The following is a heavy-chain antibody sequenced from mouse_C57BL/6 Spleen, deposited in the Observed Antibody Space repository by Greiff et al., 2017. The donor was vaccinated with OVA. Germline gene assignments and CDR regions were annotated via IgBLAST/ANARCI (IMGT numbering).Heavy chain of an antibody. CDR2: INPGSGGT. Sequence: QVQLQQSGAELVRPGPSVKVSCKASGYAFTNYLIEWVKQRPGQGLEWIGVINPGSGGTNYNEKFKGKATLTADKSSSTAYMQLSSLTSEDSAVYFCARWGDYAYWGQGTTLTVSS. J-gene: IGHJ2*01. D-gene: IGHD2-4*01. CDR1: GYAFTNYL. CDR3: ARWGDYAY. V-gene: IGHV1-54*01.